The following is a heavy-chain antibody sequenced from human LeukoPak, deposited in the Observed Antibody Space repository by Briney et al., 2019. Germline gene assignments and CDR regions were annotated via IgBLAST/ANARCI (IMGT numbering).Heavy chain of an antibody. CDR3: AKDFRIGYSAHFDY. Sequence: GGSLRLSCAASGFTFNNYVMSWVRQAPGKGPEWVSAISGSGGSTYYADSVKGRFTISRDNSKNTLYLQMDSLRGEDTAVYYCAKDFRIGYSAHFDYWGQGALVTVSS. CDR1: GFTFNNYV. J-gene: IGHJ4*02. D-gene: IGHD2-21*01. V-gene: IGHV3-23*01. CDR2: ISGSGGST.